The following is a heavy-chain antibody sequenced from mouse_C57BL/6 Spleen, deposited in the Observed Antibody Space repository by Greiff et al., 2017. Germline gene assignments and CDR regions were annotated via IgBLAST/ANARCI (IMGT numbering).Heavy chain of an antibody. CDR3: VNDYDAGFAY. Sequence: QVQLQQSGAELVRPGASVKLSCKASGYTFTDYYINWVKQRPGQGLEWIARIYPGSGNTYYNEKFKGKATLTAEKSSSTAYMQLSSLTSEDSAVYVCVNDYDAGFAYWGQGTLVTVSA. J-gene: IGHJ3*01. CDR2: IYPGSGNT. D-gene: IGHD2-4*01. V-gene: IGHV1-76*01. CDR1: GYTFTDYY.